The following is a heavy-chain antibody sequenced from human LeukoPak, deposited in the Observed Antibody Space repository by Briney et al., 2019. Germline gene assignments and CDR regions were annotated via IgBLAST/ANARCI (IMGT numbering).Heavy chain of an antibody. D-gene: IGHD3-22*01. V-gene: IGHV3-23*01. CDR1: GFTFSSFW. Sequence: SGGSLRLFCAGSGFTFSSFWFHWVRQGAGKGLVWVSAISGSGGSTYYADSVKGRFTISRDNSKNTLYLQMNSLRAEDTAVYYCAKGTYYYDSSGYYLWYFDYWGQGTLVTVSS. CDR3: AKGTYYYDSSGYYLWYFDY. J-gene: IGHJ4*02. CDR2: ISGSGGST.